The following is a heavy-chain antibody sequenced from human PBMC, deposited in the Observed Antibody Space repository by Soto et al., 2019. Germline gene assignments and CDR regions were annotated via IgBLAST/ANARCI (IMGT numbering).Heavy chain of an antibody. Sequence: SETLSLTCTVSGGSISSYYWSWIRQPPGKGLEWIGYIYYSGSTNYNPSLKSRVTISVDTSKNQFSLKLSSVTAADTAVYYCARGDDFWSGSFDAFDIWGQGTMVTVSS. CDR1: GGSISSYY. J-gene: IGHJ3*02. CDR3: ARGDDFWSGSFDAFDI. CDR2: IYYSGST. D-gene: IGHD3-3*01. V-gene: IGHV4-59*01.